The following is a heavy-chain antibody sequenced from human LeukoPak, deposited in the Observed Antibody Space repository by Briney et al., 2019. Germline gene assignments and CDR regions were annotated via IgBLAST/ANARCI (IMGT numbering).Heavy chain of an antibody. CDR3: ATWVVGAVFDY. Sequence: GGSLRLSCAASGFTFSSYSMNWVRQAPGKGLEWVSSISSSSSHIYYADSVKGRFTISRDNAKNSLYLQMNSLRAEDTAVYYCATWVVGAVFDYWGQGTLVTVSS. CDR1: GFTFSSYS. CDR2: ISSSSSHI. J-gene: IGHJ4*02. V-gene: IGHV3-21*01. D-gene: IGHD1-26*01.